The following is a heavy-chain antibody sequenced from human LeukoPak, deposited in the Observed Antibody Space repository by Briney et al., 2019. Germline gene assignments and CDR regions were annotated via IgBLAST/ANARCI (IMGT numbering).Heavy chain of an antibody. CDR3: ARDQRYYDSSGYYYPLGY. V-gene: IGHV1-46*01. D-gene: IGHD3-22*01. Sequence: ASVKVSCKASGYTFTSYYMHWVRQAPGQGLEWMGIINPSGGSTSYAQKFQGRVTMTRDTSTRTVYMELSSLRSEDTAVYYCARDQRYYDSSGYYYPLGYWGQGTLVIVSS. CDR2: INPSGGST. CDR1: GYTFTSYY. J-gene: IGHJ4*02.